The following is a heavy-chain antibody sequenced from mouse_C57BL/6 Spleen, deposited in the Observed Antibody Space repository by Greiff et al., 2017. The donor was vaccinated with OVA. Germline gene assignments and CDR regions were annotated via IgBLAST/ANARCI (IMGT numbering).Heavy chain of an antibody. CDR1: GFNIKDYY. V-gene: IGHV14-1*01. Sequence: VQLQQSGAELVRPGASVKLSCTASGFNIKDYYMHWVKQRPEQGLEWIGRIDPEDGDTEYAPKFQGKATMTADTSSNTAYLQLSSLTSEDTAVYYCTGVRRGAWFAYWGQGTLVTISA. D-gene: IGHD2-14*01. CDR2: IDPEDGDT. CDR3: TGVRRGAWFAY. J-gene: IGHJ3*01.